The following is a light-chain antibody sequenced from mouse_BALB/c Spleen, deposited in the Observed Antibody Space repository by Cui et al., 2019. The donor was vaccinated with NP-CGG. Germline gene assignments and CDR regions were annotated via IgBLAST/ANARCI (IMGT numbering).Light chain of an antibody. V-gene: IGLV1*01. J-gene: IGLJ1*01. CDR2: GTK. Sequence: QAVVTQELELTTSPGETVTLTCRSSTGAVTTSNYANWVQEKPDHLFTGLIGGTKNRAPGVPARFSGSLIGDKAALTITGAQTEDEAIYFCALWYSNHWVFGGGTKLTVL. CDR3: ALWYSNHWV. CDR1: TGAVTTSNY.